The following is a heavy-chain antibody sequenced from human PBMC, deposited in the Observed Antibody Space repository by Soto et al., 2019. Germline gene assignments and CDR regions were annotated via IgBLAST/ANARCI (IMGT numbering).Heavy chain of an antibody. Sequence: SESLSLTCTVSCDSLTRRNWWNWVRQPPGKGLEWIGEAYHSGRTNYNPSLRSRVTISVDKSQNHFSLQLTSVTAADTAVYYYARSEATALDYWGQGTLVTVSS. CDR1: CDSLTRRNW. J-gene: IGHJ4*02. CDR3: ARSEATALDY. V-gene: IGHV4-4*02. CDR2: AYHSGRT.